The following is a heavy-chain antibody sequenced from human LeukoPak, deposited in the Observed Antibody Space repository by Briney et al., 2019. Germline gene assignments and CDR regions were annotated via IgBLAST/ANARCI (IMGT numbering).Heavy chain of an antibody. CDR1: GFTVSSNY. V-gene: IGHV3-66*02. CDR3: ARDELDYYGSGSYYH. J-gene: IGHJ5*02. CDR2: IYSGGST. D-gene: IGHD3-10*01. Sequence: PGGSLRLSCAASGFTVSSNYMSWVRQAPGKGLEWVSVIYSGGSTYYADSVKGRFTISSDNSKNTLYLQMNSLRAEDTAVYYCARDELDYYGSGSYYHWGQGTLVTVSS.